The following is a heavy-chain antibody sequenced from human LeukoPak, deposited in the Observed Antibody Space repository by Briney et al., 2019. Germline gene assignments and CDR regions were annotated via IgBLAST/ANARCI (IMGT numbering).Heavy chain of an antibody. CDR1: GASISSSTYY. D-gene: IGHD5-18*01. J-gene: IGHJ4*02. CDR3: ARLRGYTYGPPGY. CDR2: IYYSGDT. V-gene: IGHV4-39*01. Sequence: SETLSLTCTVSGASISSSTYYRGWIRQPPGKGLEWIGSIYYSGDTYYNPSLKSRVTISVDTSKNQFSLNLSSVTAADTAIYYCARLRGYTYGPPGYWGQGTLVTVSS.